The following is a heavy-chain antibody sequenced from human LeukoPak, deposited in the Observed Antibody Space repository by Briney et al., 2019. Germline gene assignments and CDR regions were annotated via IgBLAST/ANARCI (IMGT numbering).Heavy chain of an antibody. CDR2: INPSGGST. J-gene: IGHJ4*02. V-gene: IGHV1-46*01. CDR3: AKGGRDYGDSSGTD. Sequence: ASVKVSCKASGYTFISYYMHWVRQAPGQGLEWMGIINPSGGSTTYAQMFQGRVTLTRDTSTRTVYMELYSLRSEDTAVYYCAKGGRDYGDSSGTDWGQGTLVTVSS. D-gene: IGHD4-17*01. CDR1: GYTFISYY.